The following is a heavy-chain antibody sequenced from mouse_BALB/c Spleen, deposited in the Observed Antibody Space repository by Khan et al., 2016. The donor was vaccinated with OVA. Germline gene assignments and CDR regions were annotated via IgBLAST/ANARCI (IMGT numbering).Heavy chain of an antibody. V-gene: IGHV2-6-1*01. CDR1: GFSLTNYG. D-gene: IGHD2-10*01. CDR3: ARQPYYHYNIMDY. Sequence: QVQLKQSGPGLVAPSQSLSITCTISGFSLTNYGVHWVRQPPGKGLEWLVVIWSDGSTTYNSALKSRLTISKDNSKSQVFLKMNSLQTDDTAVDFCARQPYYHYNIMDYGGQGTSVTVSS. J-gene: IGHJ4*01. CDR2: IWSDGST.